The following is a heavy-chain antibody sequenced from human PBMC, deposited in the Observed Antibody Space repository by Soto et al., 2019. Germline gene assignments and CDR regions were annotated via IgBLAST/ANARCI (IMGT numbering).Heavy chain of an antibody. CDR3: APRPPGRWAGVFDY. CDR2: VYRSEIT. Sequence: SETLSLTCSVSGASISSYYYTWIRQPPGKGPEWIGYVYRSEITNYNPSLESRVTISLDMSKNQFSLKLNSVTAADTAVYYCAPRPPGRWAGVFDYWSQGTLVTVSS. D-gene: IGHD1-26*01. J-gene: IGHJ4*02. CDR1: GASISSYY. V-gene: IGHV4-59*01.